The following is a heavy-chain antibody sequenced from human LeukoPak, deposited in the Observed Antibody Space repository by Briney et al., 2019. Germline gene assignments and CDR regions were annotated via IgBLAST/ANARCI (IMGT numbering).Heavy chain of an antibody. CDR2: MNLNSGHT. V-gene: IGHV1-8*01. D-gene: IGHD5-12*01. J-gene: IGHJ4*02. Sequence: ASVKVSCKASGYTFISYDINWVRQATGQGLEGMGWMNLNSGHTGFAQRFQGRVTLTWDTSISTAYMELSSLTSEDTAVYYCARNIVATTNYDYWGQGTLVTVSS. CDR3: ARNIVATTNYDY. CDR1: GYTFISYD.